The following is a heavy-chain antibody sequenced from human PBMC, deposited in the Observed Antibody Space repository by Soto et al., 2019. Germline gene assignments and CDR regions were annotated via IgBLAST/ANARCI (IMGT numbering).Heavy chain of an antibody. CDR1: GFTFSSYS. CDR2: ISSSSSTI. D-gene: IGHD3-16*01. V-gene: IGHV3-48*02. Sequence: GGSLRLSCAASGFTFSSYSMNWVRQAPGKGLEWVSYISSSSSTIYYADSVKGRFTISRDNAKNSLYLQMNSLRDEDTAVYYCAREWITVPIYYYGMDVWGQGTTVTVSS. J-gene: IGHJ6*02. CDR3: AREWITVPIYYYGMDV.